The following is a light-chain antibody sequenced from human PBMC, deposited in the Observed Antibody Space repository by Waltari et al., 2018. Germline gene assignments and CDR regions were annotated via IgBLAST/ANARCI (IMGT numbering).Light chain of an antibody. J-gene: IGKJ1*01. Sequence: DIQMTQSPSTLSASVGDRVTITCRASQNINTWLAWHQQKPGKVPNLLIYKASSLESGVPSRFSGSGSGTEFTLTISSLQPDDFATYYCLQYNGEPRTFGQGTKVEVK. CDR2: KAS. V-gene: IGKV1-5*03. CDR1: QNINTW. CDR3: LQYNGEPRT.